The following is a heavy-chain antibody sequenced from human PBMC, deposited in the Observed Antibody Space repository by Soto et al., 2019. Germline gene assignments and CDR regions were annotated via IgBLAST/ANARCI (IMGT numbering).Heavy chain of an antibody. CDR2: IIPTLGIA. J-gene: IGHJ5*02. V-gene: IGHV1-69*08. CDR3: ARDCSSTSCYAYP. D-gene: IGHD2-2*01. CDR1: GGTFSSYT. Sequence: QVQLVQSGAEVKKPGSSVKVSCKASGGTFSSYTISWVRPAPGQGLEWMGRIIPTLGIANYAQKFQGRVTITAEKSTSTAYMERSSLRSEDTAVYYCARDCSSTSCYAYPWGQGTLVTVSS.